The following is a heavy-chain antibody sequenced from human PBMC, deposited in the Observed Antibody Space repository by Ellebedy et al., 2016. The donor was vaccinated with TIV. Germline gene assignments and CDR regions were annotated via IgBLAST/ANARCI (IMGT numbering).Heavy chain of an antibody. CDR3: ARGGTIPLYYYDMDV. D-gene: IGHD1-7*01. CDR2: INPSGGST. J-gene: IGHJ6*02. Sequence: AASVKVSCKASGYTFTSYYMHWVRQAPGQGLEWMGIINPSGGSTSYAQKFQGRVTMTRDTSTITIYMELSSLRFEDTAVYYCARGGTIPLYYYDMDVWGQGTTVTVSS. CDR1: GYTFTSYY. V-gene: IGHV1-46*01.